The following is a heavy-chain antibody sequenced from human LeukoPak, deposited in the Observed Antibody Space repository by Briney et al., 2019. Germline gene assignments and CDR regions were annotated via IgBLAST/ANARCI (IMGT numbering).Heavy chain of an antibody. CDR3: VKGGSGSYYSRKWADYFDY. J-gene: IGHJ4*02. D-gene: IGHD3-10*01. CDR1: GFSFSSYA. Sequence: GGSLRLSCSASGFSFSSYAMHWVRQAPGKGLEYVSAISNIGGSTYYADSVKDRFTISRDNSRNTLDLQLSSLRAEDTAVYYCVKGGSGSYYSRKWADYFDYWGQGTLVTVSS. V-gene: IGHV3-64D*06. CDR2: ISNIGGST.